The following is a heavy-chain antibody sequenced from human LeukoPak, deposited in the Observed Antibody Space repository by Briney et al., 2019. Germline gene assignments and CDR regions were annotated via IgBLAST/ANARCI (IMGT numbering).Heavy chain of an antibody. CDR3: ARDIYGSGSYYNGLDY. Sequence: GRSLRLSCAASGFTFSSYAMHWVRQAPGKGLEWVAVISYDGSNKYYADSVKGRFTISRDNSKNTLYLQMNSLRAEDTAVYYCARDIYGSGSYYNGLDYWGQGTLVTVSS. D-gene: IGHD3-10*01. V-gene: IGHV3-30-3*01. J-gene: IGHJ4*02. CDR2: ISYDGSNK. CDR1: GFTFSSYA.